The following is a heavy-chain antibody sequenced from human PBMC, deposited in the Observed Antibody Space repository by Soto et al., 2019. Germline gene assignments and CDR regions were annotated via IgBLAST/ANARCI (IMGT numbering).Heavy chain of an antibody. CDR1: GDTFTSPY. D-gene: IGHD3-22*01. Sequence: GASVKVSCKASGDTFTSPYMHWVRQAPGQGLEWMGIINPTGGTTTYAPRFQGRVTMTRDTSTSTVYMELSSLTSEDTAVYYCARDHLDRYYYDRSGYYPTDYPDQGPLVSGSS. J-gene: IGHJ4*02. CDR3: ARDHLDRYYYDRSGYYPTDY. V-gene: IGHV1-46*01. CDR2: INPTGGTT.